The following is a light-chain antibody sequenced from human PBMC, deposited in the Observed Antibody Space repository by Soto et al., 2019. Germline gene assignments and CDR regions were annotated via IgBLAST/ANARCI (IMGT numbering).Light chain of an antibody. J-gene: IGKJ4*01. Sequence: IVLTQSPGTLSLSPGERATFSCRARQSVSSNYLAWYQQKPGQAPRLLIYGASTRATGIPARFSGSGSGTEFTLTISSLQSEDFAVYYCQQYNNWPRLTFGGGTKVDIK. V-gene: IGKV3-15*01. CDR2: GAS. CDR1: QSVSSN. CDR3: QQYNNWPRLT.